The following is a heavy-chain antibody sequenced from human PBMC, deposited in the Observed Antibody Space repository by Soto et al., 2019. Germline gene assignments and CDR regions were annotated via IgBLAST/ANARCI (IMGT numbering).Heavy chain of an antibody. CDR1: GGSISSNNW. CDR3: TKDGSGHPYYSDN. J-gene: IGHJ4*02. Sequence: SETLSLTCAVSGGSISSNNWWSWVRQAPGKGLEWIGEIYHSGRTSYNPSLRSRVTMSVDKSKNQFSLIVTSVTAADTAVYYCTKDGSGHPYYSDNWGPGTLVT. D-gene: IGHD3-3*01. V-gene: IGHV4-4*02. CDR2: IYHSGRT.